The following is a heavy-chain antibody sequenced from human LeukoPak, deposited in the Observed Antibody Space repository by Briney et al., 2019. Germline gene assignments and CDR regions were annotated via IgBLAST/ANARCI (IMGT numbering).Heavy chain of an antibody. CDR2: IYYSGST. CDR3: ARSIAVAGMVDY. V-gene: IGHV4-39*01. Sequence: PSETLSLTCTFSGGSISSSSYYWGWLRQPPGKGLEWLESIYYSGSTYYNPSLKSRVTISADTSKNQFSLKLSSVTAADTAVYYCARSIAVAGMVDYWGQGTLVTVSS. J-gene: IGHJ4*02. D-gene: IGHD6-19*01. CDR1: GGSISSSSYY.